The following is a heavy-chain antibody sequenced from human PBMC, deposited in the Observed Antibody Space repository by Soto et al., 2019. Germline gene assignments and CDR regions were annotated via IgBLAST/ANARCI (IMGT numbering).Heavy chain of an antibody. J-gene: IGHJ6*02. V-gene: IGHV3-23*01. Sequence: PGGSLRLSCAASGFTFSSYAMSWVLQAPGKGLEWVSAISGSGGSTYYADSVKGRFTISRDNSKNTLYLQMNSLRAEDTAVYYCAKDFGLLDYYYGMDVWGQGTTVTV. CDR2: ISGSGGST. D-gene: IGHD2-15*01. CDR1: GFTFSSYA. CDR3: AKDFGLLDYYYGMDV.